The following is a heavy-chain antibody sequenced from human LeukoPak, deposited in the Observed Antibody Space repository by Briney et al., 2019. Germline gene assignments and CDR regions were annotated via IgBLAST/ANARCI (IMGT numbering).Heavy chain of an antibody. D-gene: IGHD7-27*01. J-gene: IGHJ5*02. CDR3: ATTVLGRADWLDP. CDR2: IRYDGEKK. Sequence: GGSLRLSCAASGFTFSSYGMHWVRQPPGKGLEWVTFIRYDGEKKHYVDSVKGRFTISRDNSKNTLYLQINNLRPEDTAVYYCATTVLGRADWLDPWGLGTLVTVSS. V-gene: IGHV3-30*02. CDR1: GFTFSSYG.